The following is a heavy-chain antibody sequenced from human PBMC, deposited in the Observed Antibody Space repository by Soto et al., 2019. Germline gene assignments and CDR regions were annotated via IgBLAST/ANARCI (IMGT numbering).Heavy chain of an antibody. Sequence: GGSLRLSCAASGFTFSSYSMNWVRQAPGKGLEWVSYISSSSTIYYTDSVKGRFTISRDNAKNSLYLQMNSLRVEDTAVYYCARDGGSGSYYYYYYMDVWGKGTTVTVSS. CDR1: GFTFSSYS. J-gene: IGHJ6*03. D-gene: IGHD3-10*01. CDR2: ISSSSTI. CDR3: ARDGGSGSYYYYYYMDV. V-gene: IGHV3-48*04.